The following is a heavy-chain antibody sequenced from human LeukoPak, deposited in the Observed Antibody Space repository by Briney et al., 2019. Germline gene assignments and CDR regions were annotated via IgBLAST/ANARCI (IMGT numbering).Heavy chain of an antibody. D-gene: IGHD3-10*02. V-gene: IGHV3-23*01. J-gene: IGHJ4*02. CDR1: GFTFSTYD. Sequence: PGGSLRLSCAASGFTFSTYDMNWVRQTPGKGREWVSIISGSGGTTYCADSVKGRFTISRDNSKNTLYLEMNTPRADDTAVYYCAKRRETVRGAFDYWGQGTLVTVSS. CDR2: ISGSGGTT. CDR3: AKRRETVRGAFDY.